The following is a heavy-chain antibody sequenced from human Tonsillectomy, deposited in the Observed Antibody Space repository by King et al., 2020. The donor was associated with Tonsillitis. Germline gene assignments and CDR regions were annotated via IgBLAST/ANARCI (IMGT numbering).Heavy chain of an antibody. Sequence: VQLVESGGGVVQPGRSLRLSCAASGFTFSSYGMHWVRQAPGKGLEWVAVISYDGRNKYYADSVKGRFTISRDNSKNTLYLQLNSLRAEDTAVYYCATSRSDVGDFVGVVAASRKGDHHFDIWGQGTMVTVSS. J-gene: IGHJ3*02. V-gene: IGHV3-30*03. CDR1: GFTFSSYG. CDR3: ATSRSDVGDFVGVVAASRKGDHHFDI. D-gene: IGHD2-15*01. CDR2: ISYDGRNK.